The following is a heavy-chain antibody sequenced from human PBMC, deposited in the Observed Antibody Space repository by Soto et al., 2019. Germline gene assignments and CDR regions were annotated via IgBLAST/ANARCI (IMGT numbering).Heavy chain of an antibody. V-gene: IGHV3-23*01. CDR1: GFTFSSYA. Sequence: PGGSLRLSWAASGFTFSSYAMSWVRQAPGKGLEWVSAISGSGGSTYYADSVKGRFTISRDNSKNTLYLQMNSLRAEDTAVYYCAKYDIVASDAFDIWGQGTMVTVSS. D-gene: IGHD5-12*01. CDR3: AKYDIVASDAFDI. CDR2: ISGSGGST. J-gene: IGHJ3*02.